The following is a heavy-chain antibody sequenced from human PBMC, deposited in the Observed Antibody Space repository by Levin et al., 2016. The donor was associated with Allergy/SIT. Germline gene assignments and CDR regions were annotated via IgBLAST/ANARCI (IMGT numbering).Heavy chain of an antibody. J-gene: IGHJ4*02. Sequence: GESLKISCAASGFTFSSYAMSWVRQAPGKGLEWVSVIYSGGSTYYADSVKGRFTISRDNSKNTLYLQMNSLRAEDTAVYYCARGPDWGQGTLVTVSS. CDR3: ARGPD. CDR1: GFTFSSYA. CDR2: IYSGGST. V-gene: IGHV3-66*01.